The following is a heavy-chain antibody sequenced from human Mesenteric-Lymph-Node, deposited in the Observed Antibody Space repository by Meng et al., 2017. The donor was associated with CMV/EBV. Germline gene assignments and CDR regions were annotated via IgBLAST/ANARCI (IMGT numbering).Heavy chain of an antibody. Sequence: SETLSLTCTVSGGSISSGDYYWSWIRQPPGKGLEWIGYIYYSGSTYYNPSLKSRVTISVDTSKNQFSLKLSSVTAADTAVYYCTKVQSGSYWGFDPWGQGTLVTVSS. J-gene: IGHJ5*02. CDR1: GGSISSGDYY. D-gene: IGHD1-26*01. CDR3: TKVQSGSYWGFDP. V-gene: IGHV4-30-4*02. CDR2: IYYSGST.